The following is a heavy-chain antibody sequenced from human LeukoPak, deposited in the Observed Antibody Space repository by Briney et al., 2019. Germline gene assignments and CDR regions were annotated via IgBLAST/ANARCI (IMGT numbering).Heavy chain of an antibody. D-gene: IGHD5-18*01. CDR3: ASGKGGYSYGYRNWFDP. Sequence: ASVKVSCKASGGTFSSYAISWVRQAPGQGLEWMGGIIPIFGTANYAQKFQGRVTITTDESTSTAYMELSSLRSEDTAVYYCASGKGGYSYGYRNWFDPWGQGTLVTVSS. V-gene: IGHV1-69*05. CDR2: IIPIFGTA. J-gene: IGHJ5*02. CDR1: GGTFSSYA.